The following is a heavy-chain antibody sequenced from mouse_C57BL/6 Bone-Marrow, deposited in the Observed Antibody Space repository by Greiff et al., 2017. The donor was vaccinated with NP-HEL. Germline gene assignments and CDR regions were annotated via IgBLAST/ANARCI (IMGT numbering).Heavy chain of an antibody. CDR2: ISYDGSN. CDR1: GYSITSGYY. Sequence: EVQRVESGPGLVKPSQSLSLTCSVTGYSITSGYYWNWIRQFPGNKLEWMGYISYDGSNNYNPSLKNRISITRDTSKNQFFLKLNSVTTEDTATYYCARDPLITTVVATDWYFDVWGTGTTVTVSS. V-gene: IGHV3-6*01. D-gene: IGHD1-1*01. CDR3: ARDPLITTVVATDWYFDV. J-gene: IGHJ1*03.